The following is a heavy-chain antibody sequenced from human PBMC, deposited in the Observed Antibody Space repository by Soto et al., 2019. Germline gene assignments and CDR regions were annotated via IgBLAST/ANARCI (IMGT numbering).Heavy chain of an antibody. J-gene: IGHJ3*02. V-gene: IGHV5-51*01. Sequence: GESLKISCIGPGNSFNNDWIGCVRQTHGKGLEWMGMMHPGDSDNRYSQSFQGQGTISGDKSINTVYLQWSSLKAADTAMYYCARQPFDSTSSVPHAFDIWGQGTMVTVS. D-gene: IGHD6-6*01. CDR3: ARQPFDSTSSVPHAFDI. CDR2: MHPGDSDN. CDR1: GNSFNNDW.